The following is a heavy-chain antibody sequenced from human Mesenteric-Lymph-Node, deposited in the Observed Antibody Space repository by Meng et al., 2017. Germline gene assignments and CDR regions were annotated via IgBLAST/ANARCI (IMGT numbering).Heavy chain of an antibody. CDR1: GGSVSSGSYH. D-gene: IGHD6-13*01. CDR3: ASSARKQPLYYFDY. Sequence: SETLSLTCTVSGGSVSSGSYHWSWIRQPPGKGLEWIGYIYYSGSTNDNPSLNSRVTISVDTTKNQFSLKLSSVTAADTAVYYCASSARKQPLYYFDYWGQGTLVTVSS. J-gene: IGHJ4*02. V-gene: IGHV4-61*01. CDR2: IYYSGST.